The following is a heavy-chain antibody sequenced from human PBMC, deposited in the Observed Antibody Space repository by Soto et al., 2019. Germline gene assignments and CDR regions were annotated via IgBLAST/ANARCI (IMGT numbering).Heavy chain of an antibody. CDR1: GASISSYGYY. J-gene: IGHJ3*02. D-gene: IGHD3-9*01. Sequence: QVQLQESGPGLVKPSQTLSLTCTVSGASISSYGYYWTWIRQHPGKGLEWIGDIYDGDYTYYNPSLKSRVSILVDTSTNQFSLQLTSVTAADTAVYYCARRHDILTGADAYDIWGQGTMVTVAS. CDR3: ARRHDILTGADAYDI. CDR2: IYDGDYT. V-gene: IGHV4-31*03.